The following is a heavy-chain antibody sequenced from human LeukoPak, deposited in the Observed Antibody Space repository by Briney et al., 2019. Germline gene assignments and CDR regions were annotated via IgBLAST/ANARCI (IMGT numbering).Heavy chain of an antibody. V-gene: IGHV4-34*01. CDR2: INRSGTT. CDR1: GGSFSGYY. J-gene: IGHJ4*02. D-gene: IGHD5-24*01. CDR3: ARGPADYNKLKPGDRDGYNYKSKRTPFDY. Sequence: SETLSLTRAVYGGSFSGYYWSWIRQPPGKGLEWIGEINRSGTTNYNPSLKSRFTIPVDTSKNQFSLKLSSVTAADTAVYYCARGPADYNKLKPGDRDGYNYKSKRTPFDYWGQGTLVTVSS.